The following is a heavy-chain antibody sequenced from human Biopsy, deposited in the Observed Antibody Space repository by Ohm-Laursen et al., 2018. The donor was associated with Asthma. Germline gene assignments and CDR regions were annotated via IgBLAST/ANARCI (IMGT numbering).Heavy chain of an antibody. J-gene: IGHJ4*02. CDR2: IYYSGCT. V-gene: IGHV4-31*03. CDR3: ARAQDYYDIRGYYRSFDY. D-gene: IGHD3-22*01. Sequence: SQTLSFTCFVSYGCITSGGYYWTWTRQHPGKGLEWIGFIYYSGCTYYNPSLKSRVSISLDTSKNQFSQKLSSVNAANTAVYYCARAQDYYDIRGYYRSFDYWGQGTLVTVSS. CDR1: YGCITSGGYY.